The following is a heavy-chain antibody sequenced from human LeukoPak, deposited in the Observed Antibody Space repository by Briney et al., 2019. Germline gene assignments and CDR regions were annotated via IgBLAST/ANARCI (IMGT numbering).Heavy chain of an antibody. CDR3: ARENNLDWTLYYYMDV. J-gene: IGHJ6*03. CDR1: GFTFSSYS. V-gene: IGHV3-21*01. CDR2: ITCSSTYI. D-gene: IGHD1-1*01. Sequence: VGSLRLSCAASGFTFSSYSMNWVRQAPGKGLEWVSSITCSSTYIYYEDSVMGRFTIARDNANNSLYLQMNSLRAEDTAVYYCARENNLDWTLYYYMDVWGKGTTVTVSS.